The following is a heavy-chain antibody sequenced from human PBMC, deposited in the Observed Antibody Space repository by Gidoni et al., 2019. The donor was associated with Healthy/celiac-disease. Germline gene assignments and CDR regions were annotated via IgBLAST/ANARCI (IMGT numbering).Heavy chain of an antibody. D-gene: IGHD5-12*01. CDR2: LYPEDGET. V-gene: IGHV1-24*01. Sequence: QVRLVQYGAEVKKHGPSGKLSAKFAGATLTEFSMHWVRQAPGKGLEWMGGLYPEDGETIYAQKVQGRVTMTEDTYTDTAYMELSRLRSEVTAVYYCATKVGWLQPPWYFGLRGRGTLVTVSS. J-gene: IGHJ2*01. CDR1: GATLTEFS. CDR3: ATKVGWLQPPWYFGL.